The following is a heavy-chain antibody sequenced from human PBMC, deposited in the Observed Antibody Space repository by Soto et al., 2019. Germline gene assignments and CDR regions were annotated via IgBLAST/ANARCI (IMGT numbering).Heavy chain of an antibody. D-gene: IGHD2-21*02. CDR3: ANGYGGNSVRRAFDI. V-gene: IGHV1-69*13. CDR1: GYTFTSYT. Sequence: SSVKVSCKASGYTFTSYTVSWVRQAPGQGLEWVGWIIPIFGTANYAQKFQGRVTITADESTSTAYMELSSLRSEDTAVYYCANGYGGNSVRRAFDIWGQGTMVTVSS. CDR2: IIPIFGTA. J-gene: IGHJ3*02.